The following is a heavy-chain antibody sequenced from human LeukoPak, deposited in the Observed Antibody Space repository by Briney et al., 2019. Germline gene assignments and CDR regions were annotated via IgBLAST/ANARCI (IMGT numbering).Heavy chain of an antibody. CDR3: ARARGSGYCSGGSCYLVDYYYGMDV. CDR2: INSDGSST. D-gene: IGHD2-15*01. J-gene: IGHJ6*02. CDR1: GFTFSSYW. V-gene: IGHV3-74*01. Sequence: GGSLRLSCAASGFTFSSYWMHWVRQVAGKGLVWVSRINSDGSSTSYADSVKGRFTISRDNAKNTLYLQINSLRAEDTAVYYCARARGSGYCSGGSCYLVDYYYGMDVWGQGTTVTVSS.